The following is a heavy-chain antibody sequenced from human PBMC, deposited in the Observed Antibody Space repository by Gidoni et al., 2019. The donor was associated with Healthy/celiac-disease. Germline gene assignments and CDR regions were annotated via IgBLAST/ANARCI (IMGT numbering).Heavy chain of an antibody. D-gene: IGHD4-17*01. CDR1: GGSFSGYY. CDR2: INHSGST. V-gene: IGHV4-34*01. J-gene: IGHJ4*02. Sequence: QVQLQQCGAGLLKPSEALSLTCAVYGGSFSGYYCSWTRQPPGKGLEWIGEINHSGSTNYNPALKSRVTISVDTAKNQFALKPSSVTAADTAVYYCARGRGSPSYRAVTSPRYYFDYWGQGTLVTVSS. CDR3: ARGRGSPSYRAVTSPRYYFDY.